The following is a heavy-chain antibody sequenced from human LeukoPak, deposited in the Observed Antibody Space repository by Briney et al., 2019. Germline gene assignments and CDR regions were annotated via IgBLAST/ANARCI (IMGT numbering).Heavy chain of an antibody. CDR3: ARDSSGWYHWFDP. D-gene: IGHD6-19*01. CDR1: GFTFSTYV. J-gene: IGHJ5*02. Sequence: GGSLRLSCAASGFTFSTYVMTWVRQAPGKGLEWVSGISGSGDSTYYAESVKGRFTISRDNSKNTLYLQMNSLRADDTAVYYCARDSSGWYHWFDPGAREPWSPCPQ. CDR2: ISGSGDST. V-gene: IGHV3-23*01.